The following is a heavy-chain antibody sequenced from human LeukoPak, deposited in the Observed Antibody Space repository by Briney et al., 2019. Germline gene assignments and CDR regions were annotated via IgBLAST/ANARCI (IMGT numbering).Heavy chain of an antibody. Sequence: GGSLRLSCAASGFTFSGSAMHWVRQASRKGLEWVGRIRSKANSYATAYAASVKGRFTISRDDSKNTAYLQMNSLKTEDTAVYYCTRLSRNYYYYMDVWGKGTTVTVSS. V-gene: IGHV3-73*01. CDR1: GFTFSGSA. J-gene: IGHJ6*03. CDR2: IRSKANSYAT. CDR3: TRLSRNYYYYMDV.